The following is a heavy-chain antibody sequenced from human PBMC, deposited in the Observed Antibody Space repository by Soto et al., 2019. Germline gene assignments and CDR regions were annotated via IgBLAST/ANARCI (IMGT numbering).Heavy chain of an antibody. J-gene: IGHJ5*02. CDR3: ASFDYGDFNNWFDP. D-gene: IGHD4-17*01. Sequence: ASVKVSCKVCGDTHRELYMHWVRQAPGKGLEWMGRIIPILGIANYAQKFQGRVTITADKSTSTAYMELSSLRSEDTAVYYCASFDYGDFNNWFDPWGQGTLVTVSS. CDR2: IIPILGIA. V-gene: IGHV1-69*02. CDR1: GDTHRELY.